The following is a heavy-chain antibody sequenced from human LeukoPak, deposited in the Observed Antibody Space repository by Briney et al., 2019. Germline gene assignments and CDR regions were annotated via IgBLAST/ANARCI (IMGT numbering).Heavy chain of an antibody. CDR1: GFTFSTYG. D-gene: IGHD1-1*01. V-gene: IGHV3-30*02. CDR3: AKDKDPWKSTSISDFDY. CDR2: IRYDGSNK. Sequence: GGSLRLSCAASGFTFSTYGMHWVRQAPGKGLEWVAFIRYDGSNKYYADSMKGRFTISRDNSKNTLYLQMNSLRAEDTAVYFCAKDKDPWKSTSISDFDYWGQGTLVTVSS. J-gene: IGHJ4*02.